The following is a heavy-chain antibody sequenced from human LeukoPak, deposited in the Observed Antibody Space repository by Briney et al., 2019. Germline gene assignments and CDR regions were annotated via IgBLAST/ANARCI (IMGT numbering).Heavy chain of an antibody. Sequence: PSETLSLTCTVSGGPISSGSYYWSWIRQPAGKGLEWIGRIYTSGSTNYNPSLKSRVTISVDTSKNQFSLKLSSVTAADTAVYYCASLGVATSGKPYDAFDIWGQGTMVIVSS. V-gene: IGHV4-61*02. D-gene: IGHD5-12*01. CDR2: IYTSGST. CDR1: GGPISSGSYY. J-gene: IGHJ3*02. CDR3: ASLGVATSGKPYDAFDI.